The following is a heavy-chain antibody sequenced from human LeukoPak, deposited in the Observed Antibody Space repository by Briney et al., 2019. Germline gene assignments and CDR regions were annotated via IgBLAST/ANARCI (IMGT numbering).Heavy chain of an antibody. CDR3: ATPGIVVVVAAPLDY. J-gene: IGHJ4*02. D-gene: IGHD2-15*01. V-gene: IGHV1-69*05. CDR2: IIPIFGTA. CDR1: GGTFSSYA. Sequence: SVKVSCKASGGTFSSYAISWVRQAPGQGLEWTGGIIPIFGTANYAQKFQGRVTITTDESTSTAYMELSSLRSEDTAVYYCATPGIVVVVAAPLDYWGQGTLVTVSS.